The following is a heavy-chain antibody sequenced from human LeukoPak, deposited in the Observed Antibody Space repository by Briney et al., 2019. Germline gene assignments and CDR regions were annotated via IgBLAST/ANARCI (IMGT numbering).Heavy chain of an antibody. CDR2: IYTSGST. V-gene: IGHV4-4*09. CDR3: ARRPDSSGYSPFDY. Sequence: PSETLSLTCTVSGGSISSYYWSWIRQPPGKGLEWIGYIYTSGSTNYNPSLKSRVTISVDTSKNQFSLKPSSVTAADTAVYYCARRPDSSGYSPFDYWGQGTLVTVSS. D-gene: IGHD3-22*01. J-gene: IGHJ4*02. CDR1: GGSISSYY.